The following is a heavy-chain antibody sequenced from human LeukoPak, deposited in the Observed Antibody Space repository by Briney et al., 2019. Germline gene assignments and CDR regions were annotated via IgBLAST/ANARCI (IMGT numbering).Heavy chain of an antibody. CDR3: ARGEGGDFVLWFGELFRGNYFDY. J-gene: IGHJ4*02. D-gene: IGHD3-10*01. V-gene: IGHV4-39*07. Sequence: PSETLSLTCTVSGGSISSSSYYWGWIRQPPGKGLEWIGNIYYSGSTYYNASLKSRVTISVDTSKNHFSLKLSSVTAADTAVYYCARGEGGDFVLWFGELFRGNYFDYWGQGTLVTVSS. CDR1: GGSISSSSYY. CDR2: IYYSGST.